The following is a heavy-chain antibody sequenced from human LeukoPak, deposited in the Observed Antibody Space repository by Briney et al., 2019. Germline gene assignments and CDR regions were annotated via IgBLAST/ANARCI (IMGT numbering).Heavy chain of an antibody. V-gene: IGHV1-69*13. CDR3: ARDGNDILTGYYKAPLDY. D-gene: IGHD3-9*01. CDR1: GGTFSSYA. CDR2: IIPIFGTA. Sequence: SVKVSCKASGGTFSSYAISWVRQAPGQGLEWMGGIIPIFGTANYAQKSQGRVTITADESTSTAYMELSSLRSEDTAVYYCARDGNDILTGYYKAPLDYWGQGTLVTVSS. J-gene: IGHJ4*02.